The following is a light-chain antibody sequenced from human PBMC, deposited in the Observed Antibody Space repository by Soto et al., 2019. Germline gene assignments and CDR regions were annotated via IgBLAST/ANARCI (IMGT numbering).Light chain of an antibody. CDR2: DVS. CDR3: SSYTGSSTLSIYV. V-gene: IGLV2-14*03. J-gene: IGLJ1*01. CDR1: SSDVGGYNY. Sequence: QCVLTQPASVSGSPGQSITISCTGTSSDVGGYNYVSWYQHHPGKAPKLMIYDVSNRPSGVSNRFSGSKSGNTASLIISGLQAEDEAVYYCSSYTGSSTLSIYVFGTGTKV.